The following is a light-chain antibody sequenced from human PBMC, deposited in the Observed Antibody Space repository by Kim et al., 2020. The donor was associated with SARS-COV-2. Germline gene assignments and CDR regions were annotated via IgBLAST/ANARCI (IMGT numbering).Light chain of an antibody. CDR1: SSDVGGYTY. CDR3: CSYAGSYTYYV. J-gene: IGLJ1*01. Sequence: QSVTISCTGTSSDVGGYTYGSWYQQHPGKAPKLMIYDVSKRPSGVPDRFSGSKSGNTASLTISGLQAEDEADYYCCSYAGSYTYYVFGTGTKVTVL. V-gene: IGLV2-11*01. CDR2: DVS.